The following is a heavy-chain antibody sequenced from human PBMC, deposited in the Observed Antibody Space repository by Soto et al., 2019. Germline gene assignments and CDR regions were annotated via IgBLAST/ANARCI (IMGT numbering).Heavy chain of an antibody. D-gene: IGHD3-22*01. CDR2: VYNDGSNK. V-gene: IGHV3-33*01. CDR1: GFSFSSYG. J-gene: IGHJ3*02. CDR3: VRTYYYDSSDYSPDAFDI. Sequence: GGSLRLSCAGTGFSFSSYGMHWVRQAPGKGLKWVAIVYNDGSNKYYGDSVKGRFTISRDNSRNSLFLQMNSLRADDTAVYYCVRTYYYDSSDYSPDAFDIWGQGTTVTVSS.